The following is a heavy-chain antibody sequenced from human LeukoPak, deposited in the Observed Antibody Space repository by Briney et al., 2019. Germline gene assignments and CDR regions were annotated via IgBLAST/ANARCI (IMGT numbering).Heavy chain of an antibody. CDR1: GGTFSSYT. Sequence: ASVKVSCKASGGTFSSYTISWVRQAPGQGLEWMGWINTNTGNPTYAQGFTGRFVFSLDTSVSTAYLQISSLKAEDTAVYYCARDKYGNGKNWFDPWGQGTLITVSS. J-gene: IGHJ5*02. CDR2: INTNTGNP. D-gene: IGHD2/OR15-2a*01. V-gene: IGHV7-4-1*02. CDR3: ARDKYGNGKNWFDP.